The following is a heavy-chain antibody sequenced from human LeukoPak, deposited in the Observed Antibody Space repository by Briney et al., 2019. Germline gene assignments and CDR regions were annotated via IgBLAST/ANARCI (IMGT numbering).Heavy chain of an antibody. CDR1: SGSINSYY. J-gene: IGHJ4*02. V-gene: IGHV4-59*08. Sequence: SETLSLTCTVSSGSINSYYWSWIRQPPGKGLEWIGYIYNIGSSNYNPSLKSRVTISADTSKNQFSLKLNSVTAADTAVYYCARHSPSKVGFDYWGQGILVTVSS. D-gene: IGHD1-26*01. CDR2: IYNIGSS. CDR3: ARHSPSKVGFDY.